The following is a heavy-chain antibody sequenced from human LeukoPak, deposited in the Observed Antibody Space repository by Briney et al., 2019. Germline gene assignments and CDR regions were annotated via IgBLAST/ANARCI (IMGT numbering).Heavy chain of an antibody. Sequence: PSETLSLTCTVSGGSISSYYWSWIRQPPGKGLEWIGYIYYSGSTNYNPSLKSRVTISVDTSKNQFSLKLSSATAADTAVYYCAREVGSDFDYWGQGTLVTVSS. CDR2: IYYSGST. J-gene: IGHJ4*02. D-gene: IGHD3-10*01. CDR3: AREVGSDFDY. CDR1: GGSISSYY. V-gene: IGHV4-59*12.